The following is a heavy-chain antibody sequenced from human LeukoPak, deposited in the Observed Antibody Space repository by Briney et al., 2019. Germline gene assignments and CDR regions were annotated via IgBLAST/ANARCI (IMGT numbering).Heavy chain of an antibody. Sequence: GGSLRLSCAASGFSFSTYAMTWVRQAPGKGLEWVSGISTRGDRTYYADSVKGRFTISRDNSKNTLYLQMNSLRAEDTAEYYCARSAVGTSCCTAVDYWGQGTLVTVSS. CDR3: ARSAVGTSCCTAVDY. CDR2: ISTRGDRT. CDR1: GFSFSTYA. J-gene: IGHJ4*02. V-gene: IGHV3-23*01. D-gene: IGHD1-26*01.